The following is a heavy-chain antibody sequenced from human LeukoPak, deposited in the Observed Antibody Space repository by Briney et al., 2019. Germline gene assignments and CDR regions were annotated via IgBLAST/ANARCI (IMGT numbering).Heavy chain of an antibody. D-gene: IGHD1-26*01. J-gene: IGHJ4*02. V-gene: IGHV4-4*07. CDR2: NYPTGDT. CDR1: GVSVTNYY. CDR3: ARDLTARESFDY. Sequence: SETLSLTCSVFGVSVTNYYWSWVRRPARKRLEWIGRNYPTGDTIYNPSLKSRVTMSVDMSKNHLSLKLTSVTAADAAVYYCARDLTARESFDYWGQGILVSVSS.